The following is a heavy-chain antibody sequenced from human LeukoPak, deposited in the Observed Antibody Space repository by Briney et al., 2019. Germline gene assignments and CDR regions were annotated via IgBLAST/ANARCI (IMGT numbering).Heavy chain of an antibody. Sequence: GGSLRLSCAASGFTFSSYWMSWVRQAPGKGLEWVANIKQDGSEKYYVDSVKGRFTISRDNAKNSLYLQMNSLRAEDTAVYSCARALTYGSGNHQPEYWGQGTLVTVSS. CDR3: ARALTYGSGNHQPEY. D-gene: IGHD3-10*01. V-gene: IGHV3-7*01. J-gene: IGHJ4*02. CDR1: GFTFSSYW. CDR2: IKQDGSEK.